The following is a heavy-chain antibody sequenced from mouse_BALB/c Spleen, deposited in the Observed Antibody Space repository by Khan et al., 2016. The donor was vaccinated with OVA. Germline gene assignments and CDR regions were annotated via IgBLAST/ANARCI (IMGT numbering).Heavy chain of an antibody. V-gene: IGHV1-4*01. J-gene: IGHJ3*01. CDR3: VRDGAYHRNDGWFAY. Sequence: QVQLQQSGAELARPGASVKMSCKASGYTFTSYTIHWIKKRLAQGLEWIGYINPSNGYTNYNQKFKDKATLTTDKSTTTAYLQLRSLPSDDSAVYNCVRDGAYHRNDGWFAYWGQGTLVTVSA. D-gene: IGHD2-14*01. CDR1: GYTFTSYT. CDR2: INPSNGYT.